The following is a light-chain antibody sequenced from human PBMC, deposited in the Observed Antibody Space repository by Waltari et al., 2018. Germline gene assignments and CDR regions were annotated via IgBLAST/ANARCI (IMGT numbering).Light chain of an antibody. CDR1: RLRSYY. CDR2: GKN. J-gene: IGLJ2*01. V-gene: IGLV3-19*01. Sequence: SSELTQDPAVSVALGQTVRITCQGDRLRSYYASRYQQKAGQAPVLVIYGKNSRPSGIPDRFSGSTSGNTSSLTLTGAQAEDEADYYWYSRDRSGNCLGVFGGGTKLTVL. CDR3: YSRDRSGNCLGV.